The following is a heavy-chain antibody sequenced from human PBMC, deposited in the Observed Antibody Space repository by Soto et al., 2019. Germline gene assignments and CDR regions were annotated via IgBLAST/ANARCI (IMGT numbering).Heavy chain of an antibody. CDR3: ARSDFRY. D-gene: IGHD2-21*01. J-gene: IGHJ4*02. V-gene: IGHV4-59*01. Sequence: PETLSLTCTVSGGSISSYYWSWIRQPPGKGLEWIGYIYYSGSTNYNPSLKSRVTISVDTSKNQFSLKLSSVTAADTAVYYCARSDFRYWGQGTLVTVS. CDR2: IYYSGST. CDR1: GGSISSYY.